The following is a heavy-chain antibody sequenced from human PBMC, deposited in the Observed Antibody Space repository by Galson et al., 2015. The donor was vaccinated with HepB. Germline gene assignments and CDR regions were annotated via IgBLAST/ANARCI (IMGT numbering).Heavy chain of an antibody. J-gene: IGHJ4*02. CDR3: ARVGDSSGWRLGDY. CDR2: ISYDGSNK. Sequence: SLRLSCAASGFTFSSYAMHWVRQAPGKGLEWVAVISYDGSNKYYADSVEGRFTISRDNSKNTLYLQMNSLRAEDTAVYYCARVGDSSGWRLGDYWGQGTLVTVSS. CDR1: GFTFSSYA. D-gene: IGHD6-19*01. V-gene: IGHV3-30*04.